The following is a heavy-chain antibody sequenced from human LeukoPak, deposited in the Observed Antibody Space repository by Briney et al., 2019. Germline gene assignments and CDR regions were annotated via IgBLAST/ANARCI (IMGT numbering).Heavy chain of an antibody. Sequence: GGSLRLSCAASGFTSSSYWMHWVRQTPGKGLVWVSRIKSDGSTNYADSVKGRFTISRDNAKNTVSLQMNSLRAEDTGVYYCARAPSEIGGYYPEYFRHWGQGTLVTVSS. V-gene: IGHV3-74*01. J-gene: IGHJ1*01. D-gene: IGHD3-22*01. CDR2: IKSDGST. CDR3: ARAPSEIGGYYPEYFRH. CDR1: GFTSSSYW.